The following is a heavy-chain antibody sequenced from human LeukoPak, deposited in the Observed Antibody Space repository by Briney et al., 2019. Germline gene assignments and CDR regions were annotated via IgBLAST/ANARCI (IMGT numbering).Heavy chain of an antibody. CDR2: MNPNSGNT. CDR3: AKGPRRGGILTGFTPQGY. J-gene: IGHJ4*02. D-gene: IGHD3-9*01. V-gene: IGHV1-8*01. CDR1: GYTFTSYD. Sequence: GASVKVSCKASGYTFTSYDINWVRQATGQGLEWMGWMNPNSGNTGYAQKFQGRVTMTRNTSISTAYMELSSLRSEDTAVYYCAKGPRRGGILTGFTPQGYWGQGTLVTVSS.